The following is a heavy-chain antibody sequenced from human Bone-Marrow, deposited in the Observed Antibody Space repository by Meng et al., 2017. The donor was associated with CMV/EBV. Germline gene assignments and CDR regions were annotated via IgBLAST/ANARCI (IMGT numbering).Heavy chain of an antibody. Sequence: GESLKISCAASGFTFSSYSMNWVRQAPGKGLEWVSSISSSSSYIYYADSVKGRFTISRDNAKNSLYLQMNSLRAEDTAVYYCARGGLWYDFWSGYFSRSSMDVWGQGPTVTVSS. V-gene: IGHV3-21*01. CDR2: ISSSSSYI. CDR1: GFTFSSYS. CDR3: ARGGLWYDFWSGYFSRSSMDV. D-gene: IGHD3-3*01. J-gene: IGHJ6*02.